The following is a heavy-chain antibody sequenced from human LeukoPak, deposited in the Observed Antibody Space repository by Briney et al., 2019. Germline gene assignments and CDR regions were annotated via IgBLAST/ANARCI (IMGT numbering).Heavy chain of an antibody. Sequence: KSSETLSLTCAVYGGSFSGYFWSWIRQPPGKGLEWIGEINHSGSTNYNPSLKSRVTISVDTSNNQFSLKLSSVTAADTAVYYCARGLPAAILGYYYYYMDVWGKGTTVTVSS. CDR2: INHSGST. CDR1: GGSFSGYF. V-gene: IGHV4-34*01. CDR3: ARGLPAAILGYYYYYMDV. D-gene: IGHD2-2*01. J-gene: IGHJ6*03.